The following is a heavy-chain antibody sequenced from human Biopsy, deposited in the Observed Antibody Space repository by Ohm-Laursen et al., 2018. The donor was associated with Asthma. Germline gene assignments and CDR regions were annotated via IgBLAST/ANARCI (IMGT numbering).Heavy chain of an antibody. CDR1: GGSISSGGYY. J-gene: IGHJ6*02. V-gene: IGHV4-31*02. D-gene: IGHD3-9*01. CDR2: IYYSGST. CDR3: ARVPHYDILTGFTLRYYYGMDV. Sequence: TLSLTWTVSGGSISSGGYYWSWIRQHPGKGLEWIGYIYYSGSTYYNPPLKSRVTISVDTSKNQFSLKLSSVTAADAAVYYCARVPHYDILTGFTLRYYYGMDVWGQGTTVTVSS.